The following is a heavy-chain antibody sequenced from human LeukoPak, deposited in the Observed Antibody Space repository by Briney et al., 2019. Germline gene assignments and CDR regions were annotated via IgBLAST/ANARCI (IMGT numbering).Heavy chain of an antibody. D-gene: IGHD6-19*01. Sequence: SETLSVTCVVCGGSISSYYWSWIRQPPGKGLEWVGYIYYSGSTNHNPSLKSQDTISADTTKNHYTLNQSPITTANTAIYYCARLGDLRSDCYYDLWGRGTLVTVSS. J-gene: IGHJ2*01. V-gene: IGHV4-59*08. CDR2: IYYSGST. CDR3: ARLGDLRSDCYYDL. CDR1: GGSISSYY.